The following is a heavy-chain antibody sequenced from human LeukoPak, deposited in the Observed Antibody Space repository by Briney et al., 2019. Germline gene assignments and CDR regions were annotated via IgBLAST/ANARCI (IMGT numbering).Heavy chain of an antibody. D-gene: IGHD6-13*01. V-gene: IGHV3-33*01. CDR2: IWYDGSNK. CDR1: GFTFSSYG. CDR3: ARAFSSSPLYGMDV. J-gene: IGHJ6*02. Sequence: GRSLRLSCAASGFTFSSYGMHWVRQAPGKGLEWVAVIWYDGSNKYYADSVKGRFTISRDNSKNTLYLQMNSLRAEDTAVYYCARAFSSSPLYGMDVWGQGTTVTVSS.